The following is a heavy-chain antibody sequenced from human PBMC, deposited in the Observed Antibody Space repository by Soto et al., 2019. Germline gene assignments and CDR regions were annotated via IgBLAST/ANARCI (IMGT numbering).Heavy chain of an antibody. J-gene: IGHJ4*02. D-gene: IGHD3-22*01. CDR2: ISRSGRGSA. Sequence: LRLSCAASGFTFNSYVMTWVRQAPGEGLEWVSSISRSGRGSAYYADSVKGRFTISRDSSENTLFLQMNNLRDEDTALYYCARGRYLDSSDYWVANLPFDHWDLGTLVTVSS. CDR1: GFTFNSYV. V-gene: IGHV3-23*01. CDR3: ARGRYLDSSDYWVANLPFDH.